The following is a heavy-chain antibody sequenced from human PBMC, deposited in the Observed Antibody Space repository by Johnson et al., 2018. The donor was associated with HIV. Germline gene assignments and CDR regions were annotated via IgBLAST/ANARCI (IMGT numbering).Heavy chain of an antibody. CDR2: IDWNGGSS. Sequence: EVQLVESGGGVVRPGGSLRLSCAASGFTFDDYGMTWVRQAPGKGLEWVSGIDWNGGSSGYSDSVKGRFSISRDNGKNSLYLQMNSLRAEDTGVYYCARDSTPWGGEHVGYAFDLWGRGTLVTVSS. V-gene: IGHV3-20*04. CDR3: ARDSTPWGGEHVGYAFDL. D-gene: IGHD4-17*01. J-gene: IGHJ3*01. CDR1: GFTFDDYG.